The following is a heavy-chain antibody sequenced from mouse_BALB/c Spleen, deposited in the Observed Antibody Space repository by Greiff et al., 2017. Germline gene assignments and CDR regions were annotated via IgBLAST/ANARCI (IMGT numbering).Heavy chain of an antibody. CDR1: GFTFSSYA. V-gene: IGHV5-9-4*01. Sequence: DVMLVESGGGLVKPGGSLKLSCAASGFTFSSYAMSWVRQSPEKRLEWVAEISSGGSYTYYPDTVTGRFTISRDNAKNTLYLEMSSLRSEDTAMYYCARRYGSSLDYWGQGTTLTVSS. CDR2: ISSGGSYT. J-gene: IGHJ2*01. D-gene: IGHD1-1*01. CDR3: ARRYGSSLDY.